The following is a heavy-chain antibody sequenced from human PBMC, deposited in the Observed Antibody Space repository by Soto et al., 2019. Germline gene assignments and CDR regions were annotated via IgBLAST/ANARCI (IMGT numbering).Heavy chain of an antibody. V-gene: IGHV1-46*01. CDR3: ARDRGLRSDAFDI. D-gene: IGHD3-10*01. J-gene: IGHJ3*02. CDR1: GYTFTSYY. CDR2: INPSGGST. Sequence: GASLKVSCKASGYTFTSYYMHWVRQAPGQGLEWMGIINPSGGSTSYAQKFQGRVTMTRDTSTSTVYMELSSLRSEDTAVYYCARDRGLRSDAFDIWGQGTMVTVS.